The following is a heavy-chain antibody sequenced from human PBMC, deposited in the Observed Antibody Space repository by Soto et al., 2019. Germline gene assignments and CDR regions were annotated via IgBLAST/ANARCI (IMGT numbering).Heavy chain of an antibody. V-gene: IGHV4-31*03. D-gene: IGHD5-18*01. CDR2: ISYGGST. J-gene: IGHJ4*02. CDR3: SRGILV. Sequence: QVQLQESGPGLVKPSQTLSLTCTVSGGSINSGGYCWSWIRQHPGKGLDWIGCISYGGSTSYNPSLNSRVTISVDTSQNQFSLKLTSVTAADTAVYYCSRGILVWGQGALITVSS. CDR1: GGSINSGGYC.